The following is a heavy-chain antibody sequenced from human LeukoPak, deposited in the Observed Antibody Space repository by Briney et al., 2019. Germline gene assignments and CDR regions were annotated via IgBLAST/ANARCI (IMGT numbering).Heavy chain of an antibody. Sequence: PSETLSLTCTVSGVSISSSSYYWGWIRQPPGKELEWIGSIYSSGSTYYNPSLKSRVTISVDTSKNQFSLKLSSVTAADTAVYYCARDGYYGSGSFYFDYWGQGTLVTVSS. CDR2: IYSSGST. J-gene: IGHJ4*02. V-gene: IGHV4-39*02. CDR1: GVSISSSSYY. CDR3: ARDGYYGSGSFYFDY. D-gene: IGHD3-10*01.